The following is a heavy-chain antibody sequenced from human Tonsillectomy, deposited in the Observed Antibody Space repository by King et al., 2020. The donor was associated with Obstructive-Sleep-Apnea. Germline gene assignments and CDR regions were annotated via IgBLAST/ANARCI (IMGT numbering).Heavy chain of an antibody. D-gene: IGHD5-18*01. Sequence: VQLQESGPGLVKPSETLSLTCTVSGGSISNYYWSWIRQSPGKGLEWIGYTYYSGSTNYNPSLRSRVTISVDTSKNHFSLKLSSVTAADTAVYYCASTVDTAMVYYHYGMDVWGQGTTVTVSS. CDR3: ASTVDTAMVYYHYGMDV. CDR1: GGSISNYY. V-gene: IGHV4-59*01. J-gene: IGHJ6*02. CDR2: TYYSGST.